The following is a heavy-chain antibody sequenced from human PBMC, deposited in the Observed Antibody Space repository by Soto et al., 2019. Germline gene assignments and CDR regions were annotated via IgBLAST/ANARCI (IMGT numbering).Heavy chain of an antibody. CDR1: GFTFRRHF. V-gene: IGHV3-7*01. Sequence: EVQLVESGGNLVQPGGSLRLSCAASGFTFRRHFMTWVRQVPGKGLEWVANINQDGSEENYVDSVKGRFAISRDNSKNSLYLQMNSLRAEDTAVYYCATHCVVRVCSFRAFDYWGQGALVTVSS. CDR3: ATHCVVRVCSFRAFDY. J-gene: IGHJ4*02. D-gene: IGHD3-10*02. CDR2: INQDGSEE.